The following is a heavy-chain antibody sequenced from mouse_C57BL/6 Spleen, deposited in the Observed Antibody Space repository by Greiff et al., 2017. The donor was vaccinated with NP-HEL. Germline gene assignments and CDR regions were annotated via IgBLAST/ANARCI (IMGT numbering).Heavy chain of an antibody. V-gene: IGHV1-69*01. J-gene: IGHJ3*01. D-gene: IGHD2-1*01. CDR1: GYTFTSYW. CDR3: ARSGGNYAAWFAY. CDR2: IDPSDSYT. Sequence: QVQLQQPGAELVMPGASVKLSCKASGYTFTSYWMHWVKQRPGQGLEWLGEIDPSDSYTNYNQKFKGKSTLTVDKSSSTAYMQLSSLTSEDSAVYYCARSGGNYAAWFAYWGQGTLVTVSA.